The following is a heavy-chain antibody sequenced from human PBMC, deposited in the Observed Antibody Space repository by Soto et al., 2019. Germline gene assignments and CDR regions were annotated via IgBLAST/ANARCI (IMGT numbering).Heavy chain of an antibody. D-gene: IGHD2-15*01. CDR3: ARGRYCLSGRCFPNWFDS. J-gene: IGHJ5*01. CDR2: IYKSTTS. CDR1: GDSISTVDYF. Sequence: SETRSHTCSVSGDSISTVDYFWAWISQPPGQALDYIGYIYKSTTSYYNPSFESRVAISLDASKSQVSLTVTSVTAADTAVYFCARGRYCLSGRCFPNWFDSWGQGTLVTVSS. V-gene: IGHV4-30-4*01.